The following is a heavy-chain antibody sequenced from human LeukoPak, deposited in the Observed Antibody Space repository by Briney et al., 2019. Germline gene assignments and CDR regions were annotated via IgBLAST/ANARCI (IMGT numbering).Heavy chain of an antibody. J-gene: IGHJ4*02. CDR2: ISAYNGNT. V-gene: IGHV1-18*01. Sequence: ASVKASCTASGYTFTSYGISWVRQAPGQGLEWMGWISAYNGNTNFAQKLQGRVTMTTDTSTSTAYMDLRSLRSDDTAVYYCARDQAATNTQVRFCLDWGQGTLVTVSS. D-gene: IGHD3-9*01. CDR3: ARDQAATNTQVRFCLD. CDR1: GYTFTSYG.